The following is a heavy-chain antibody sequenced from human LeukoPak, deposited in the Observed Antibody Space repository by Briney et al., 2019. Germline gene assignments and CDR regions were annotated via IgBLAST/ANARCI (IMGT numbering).Heavy chain of an antibody. CDR3: ARWNNGGDY. J-gene: IGHJ4*02. CDR1: GGSISGYH. Sequence: PSETLSLTCSVSGGSISGYHRSWIRQPPGKGLECIGYICYSGSSENTKYNPSLKSGVAILVKTARKQVSLNLSSVTAADTAVYYCARWNNGGDYWGQGTLVTVSS. V-gene: IGHV4-59*01. D-gene: IGHD1/OR15-1a*01. CDR2: ICYSGSSENT.